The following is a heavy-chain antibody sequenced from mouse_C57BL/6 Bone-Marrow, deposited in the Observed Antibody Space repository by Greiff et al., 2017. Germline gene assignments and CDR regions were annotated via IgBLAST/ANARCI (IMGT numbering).Heavy chain of an antibody. CDR2: FHPNNDDT. V-gene: IGHV1-47*01. D-gene: IGHD1-1*02. Sequence: QVQLKEPGAELVKPGASVKMSCKASGYTFTTYPIEWMKQNHGKSLEWIGNFHPNNDDTKYNEKFKGKATLTVEKSSSTVYLELSRLTSDDSAVYYCARGGNCGGYYFDYWGQGTTLTVSS. CDR3: ARGGNCGGYYFDY. CDR1: GYTFTTYP. J-gene: IGHJ2*01.